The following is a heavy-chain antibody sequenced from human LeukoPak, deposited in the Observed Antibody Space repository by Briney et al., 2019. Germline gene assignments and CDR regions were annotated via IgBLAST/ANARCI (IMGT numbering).Heavy chain of an antibody. CDR3: ARVNGDPTVTDY. D-gene: IGHD7-27*01. CDR2: SYGGSRT. J-gene: IGHJ4*02. CDR1: GFTVRIKH. Sequence: GGSLRLSCSPSGFTVRIKHKRWVRQATGKGLEGVSVSYGGSRTYYADSVKGRFIISRDNSNNTLYLQMNSLRAEDTAVYYCARVNGDPTVTDYWGQGTLVTVSS. V-gene: IGHV3-53*01.